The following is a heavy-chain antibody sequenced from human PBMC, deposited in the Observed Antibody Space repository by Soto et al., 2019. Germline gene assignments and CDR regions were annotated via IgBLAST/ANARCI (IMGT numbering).Heavy chain of an antibody. V-gene: IGHV4-59*08. J-gene: IGHJ6*03. Sequence: SETLSLTCTVSGGSISSYYWSWIRQPPGKGLEWIGYIYYSGSTNYNPSLKSRVTISVDTSKNKFSLKLSSVTAADTAVYYCASGYSPYYYYYMDVWGKGTTVTVSS. D-gene: IGHD5-18*01. CDR3: ASGYSPYYYYYMDV. CDR2: IYYSGST. CDR1: GGSISSYY.